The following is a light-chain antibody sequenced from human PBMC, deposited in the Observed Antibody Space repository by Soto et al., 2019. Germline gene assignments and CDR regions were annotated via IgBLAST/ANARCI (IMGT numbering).Light chain of an antibody. J-gene: IGKJ1*01. Sequence: EILVTQSPATLSVSPGERVTLSCRASQSVTRDLAWYQQKPGQAPRLLIYGASTRATGIPARFSRSGSGTEFTLTINSLQSEDFAIYYCQQYRTFGQGTRVEIK. V-gene: IGKV3-15*01. CDR2: GAS. CDR1: QSVTRD. CDR3: QQYRT.